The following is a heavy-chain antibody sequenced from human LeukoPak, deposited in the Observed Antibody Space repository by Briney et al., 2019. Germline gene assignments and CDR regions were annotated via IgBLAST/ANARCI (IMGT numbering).Heavy chain of an antibody. CDR3: ARDKQLWLH. V-gene: IGHV4-34*01. CDR2: INHSGST. J-gene: IGHJ4*02. Sequence: SETLSLTCAVYGGSFSGYYWSWIRQPPGKGLEWIGEINHSGSTNYNPSLKSRVTISVDTSKNQFSLKLSSVTAADTAVYYCARDKQLWLHWGQGTLVTVSS. D-gene: IGHD5-18*01. CDR1: GGSFSGYY.